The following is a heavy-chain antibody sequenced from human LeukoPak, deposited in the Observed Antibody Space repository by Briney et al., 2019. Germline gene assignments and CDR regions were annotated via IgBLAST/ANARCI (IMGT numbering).Heavy chain of an antibody. CDR1: GYTFTGYY. D-gene: IGHD4-17*01. CDR3: ARVDYGDFTDAFDI. Sequence: GASVKVSCKASGYTFTGYYMHLVRQAPGQGLEWMGRINPNSGGTNYAQKFQGRVTMTRDTSISTAYMELSRLRSDDTAVYYCARVDYGDFTDAFDIWGQGTMVTVSS. J-gene: IGHJ3*02. CDR2: INPNSGGT. V-gene: IGHV1-2*06.